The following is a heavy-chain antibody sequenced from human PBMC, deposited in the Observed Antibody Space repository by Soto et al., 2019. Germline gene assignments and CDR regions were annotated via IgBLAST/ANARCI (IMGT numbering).Heavy chain of an antibody. V-gene: IGHV1-2*04. Sequence: ASVKVSCKASGYTFTGYYMHWVRQAPGQGLEWMGWINPNSGGTNYAQKFQGWVTMTRDTSISTAYMELSRLRSDDTAVYYCARDGGRRGYYYMDVWGKGTTVTVSS. J-gene: IGHJ6*03. CDR1: GYTFTGYY. D-gene: IGHD3-10*01. CDR2: INPNSGGT. CDR3: ARDGGRRGYYYMDV.